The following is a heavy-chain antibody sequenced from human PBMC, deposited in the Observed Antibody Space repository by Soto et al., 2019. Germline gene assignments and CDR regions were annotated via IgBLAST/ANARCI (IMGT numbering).Heavy chain of an antibody. CDR2: ISGSGGRT. CDR3: AKDRGGGAVAEYFQH. V-gene: IGHV3-23*01. D-gene: IGHD3-16*01. Sequence: EVQLLESGGGLVQPGGSLRLSCAASGFTFSSYAMSCVRQAPGKGLEWGSAISGSGGRTYYADTVKGLFTISRDNSKNTLYLQMNSLRAEDTAVYYCAKDRGGGAVAEYFQHWGQGTLVTVSS. CDR1: GFTFSSYA. J-gene: IGHJ1*01.